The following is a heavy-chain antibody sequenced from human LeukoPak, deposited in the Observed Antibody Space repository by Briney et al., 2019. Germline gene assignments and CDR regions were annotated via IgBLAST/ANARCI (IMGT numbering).Heavy chain of an antibody. Sequence: GGSLRLSCAASGFTFSSYAMSWVRQAPGKGLEWVSDISGSGGSTHYADSVKGRFTISRDNSKNTLYLQMNSLRAEDTAVYYCATEAPSDYYDSSNGALFDYWGQGTLVTVSS. CDR2: ISGSGGST. J-gene: IGHJ4*02. V-gene: IGHV3-23*01. D-gene: IGHD3-22*01. CDR1: GFTFSSYA. CDR3: ATEAPSDYYDSSNGALFDY.